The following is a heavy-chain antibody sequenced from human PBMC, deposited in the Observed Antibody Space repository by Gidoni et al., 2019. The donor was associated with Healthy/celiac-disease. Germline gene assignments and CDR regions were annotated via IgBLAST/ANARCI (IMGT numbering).Heavy chain of an antibody. D-gene: IGHD5-12*01. CDR2: IYWNDDK. CDR1: GFSLSTSGVG. V-gene: IGHV2-5*01. CDR3: AREEMATMIDY. J-gene: IGHJ4*02. Sequence: QITLKEFGPTLVKPTQTLTLTCAFSGFSLSTSGVGVGWIRQPPGKALEWLALIYWNDDKRYSPSLKSRLTITKDTSKNQVVLTMTNMDPVDTATYYCAREEMATMIDYWGQGTLVTVSS.